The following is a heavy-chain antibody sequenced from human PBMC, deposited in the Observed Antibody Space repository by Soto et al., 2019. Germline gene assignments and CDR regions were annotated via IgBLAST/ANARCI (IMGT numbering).Heavy chain of an antibody. J-gene: IGHJ6*03. D-gene: IGHD3-9*01. CDR3: ARGRILFRYSGYMDV. CDR2: INHSGST. V-gene: IGHV4-34*01. Sequence: SETLSLTCAVYGGSFSGYYWSWIRQPPGKGLEWIGEINHSGSTNYNPSLKSRVTISVDTSKNQFSLKLSSVTAADTAVYYCARGRILFRYSGYMDVWGKGTTVTVSS. CDR1: GGSFSGYY.